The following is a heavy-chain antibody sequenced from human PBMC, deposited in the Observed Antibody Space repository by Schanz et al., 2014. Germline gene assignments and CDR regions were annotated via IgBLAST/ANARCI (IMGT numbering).Heavy chain of an antibody. D-gene: IGHD6-19*01. CDR3: ARGLGDERWLDLNEAFDI. V-gene: IGHV1-18*01. Sequence: QVQLVQSGAEVKKPGASVRVSCKASGYSFTTYDVNWVRQATGQGFEWMAWMSYNGNTKYAQSLQGRVTVTRDTSTSTSYMELRSLTSDDTAVYYCARGLGDERWLDLNEAFDIWGQGTIVTVSS. CDR1: GYSFTTYD. J-gene: IGHJ3*02. CDR2: MSYNGNT.